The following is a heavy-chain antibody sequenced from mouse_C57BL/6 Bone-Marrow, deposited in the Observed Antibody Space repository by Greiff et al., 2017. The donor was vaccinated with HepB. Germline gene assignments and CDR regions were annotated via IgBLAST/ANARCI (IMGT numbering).Heavy chain of an antibody. CDR3: AREDTTVDSYWYFDV. V-gene: IGHV1-61*01. D-gene: IGHD1-1*01. CDR2: IYPSDSET. CDR1: GYTFTSYW. Sequence: QVQLKQSGAELVRPGSSVKLSCKASGYTFTSYWMDWVKQRPGQGLEWIGNIYPSDSETHYNQKFKDKATLTVDKSSSTAYMQLSSLTAEDSAVYYCAREDTTVDSYWYFDVWGTGTTVTVSS. J-gene: IGHJ1*03.